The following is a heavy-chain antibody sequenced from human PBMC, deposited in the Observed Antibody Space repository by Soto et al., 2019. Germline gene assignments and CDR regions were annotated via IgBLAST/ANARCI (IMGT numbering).Heavy chain of an antibody. D-gene: IGHD2-15*01. CDR2: IYSGGST. CDR1: GFTVSSNY. CDR3: ACSFFQMGLVVLDY. Sequence: GGSLRLSCAASGFTVSSNYMSWVHQAPGKGLEWVSVIYSGGSTYYADSVKGRFTISRDNSKNTLYLQMNSLRAEDTAVYYCACSFFQMGLVVLDYCGQGYLVTVSS. V-gene: IGHV3-66*01. J-gene: IGHJ4*02.